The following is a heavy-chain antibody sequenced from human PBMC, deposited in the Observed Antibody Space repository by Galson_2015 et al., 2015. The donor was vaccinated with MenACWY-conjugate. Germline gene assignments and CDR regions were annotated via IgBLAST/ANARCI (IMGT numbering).Heavy chain of an antibody. V-gene: IGHV3-7*03. CDR3: ARAPLQDGSSTAYRPFDY. CDR2: IHHDGRRR. Sequence: VSWVRQAPGKGLAWVAHIHHDGRRRYYVDSVGGRFTIYRDNAKNSLYLHLNSLRDDDTAVYYCARAPLQDGSSTAYRPFDYWGQGALVTVSS. D-gene: IGHD2-2*01. J-gene: IGHJ4*02.